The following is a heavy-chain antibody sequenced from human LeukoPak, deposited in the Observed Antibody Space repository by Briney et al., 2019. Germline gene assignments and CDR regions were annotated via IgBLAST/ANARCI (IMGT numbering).Heavy chain of an antibody. CDR3: ARSPGGLLGYYYYYMDV. J-gene: IGHJ6*03. V-gene: IGHV3-30*04. CDR1: GLTFSSYA. Sequence: GGSLRLSCAASGLTFSSYAMHWVRQAPGKGLEWVAVISYDGSNKYYADSVKGRFTISRDNSKNTLYLQMNSLRAEDTAVYYCARSPGGLLGYYYYYMDVWGKGTTVTVSS. CDR2: ISYDGSNK. D-gene: IGHD3-16*01.